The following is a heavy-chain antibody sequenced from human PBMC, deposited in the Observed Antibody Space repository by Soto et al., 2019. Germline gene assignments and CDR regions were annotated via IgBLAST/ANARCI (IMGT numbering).Heavy chain of an antibody. CDR1: GGSISSGDYY. CDR3: ARQSSGYFFDY. CDR2: IYYSGST. D-gene: IGHD3-22*01. J-gene: IGHJ4*02. Sequence: SETLSLTCTVSGGSISSGDYYWSWIRQPPGKGLEWIGYIYYSGSTYYSPSFQGQVIISADKSISTAYLQWSSLKASDTAIYYCARQSSGYFFDYWGQGTLVTV. V-gene: IGHV4-30-4*01.